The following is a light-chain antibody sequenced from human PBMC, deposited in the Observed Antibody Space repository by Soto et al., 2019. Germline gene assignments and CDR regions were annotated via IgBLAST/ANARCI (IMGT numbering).Light chain of an antibody. CDR3: AAWNFSLNGVV. J-gene: IGLJ2*01. V-gene: IGLV1-44*01. CDR2: SNN. Sequence: QSVLTQPPSASGTPGQRVTNSCSGSSSNIGSNTVNWYQQLPGTAPKLLIYSNNQRPSVVPDRFSGSKSGTSASLAISGLQSEDEADYYCAAWNFSLNGVVFGGGTKLTVL. CDR1: SSNIGSNT.